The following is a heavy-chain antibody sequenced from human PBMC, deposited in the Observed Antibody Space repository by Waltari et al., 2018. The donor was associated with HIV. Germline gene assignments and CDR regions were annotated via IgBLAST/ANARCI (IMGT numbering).Heavy chain of an antibody. J-gene: IGHJ6*02. D-gene: IGHD3-22*01. V-gene: IGHV3-21*01. CDR1: AFTFLSPR. CDR2: ISSSSIYI. CDR3: ARQDSSGGNYYYGMDV. Sequence: EVQLVVSGGGLVTPGGSLRLSCAAAAFTFLSPRTNSGRQAPGKGLEWVSSISSSSIYISYADSVKGRFTISRDNAKNSLYLQMNSLRAEDTAVYYCARQDSSGGNYYYGMDVWGQGTTVTVSS.